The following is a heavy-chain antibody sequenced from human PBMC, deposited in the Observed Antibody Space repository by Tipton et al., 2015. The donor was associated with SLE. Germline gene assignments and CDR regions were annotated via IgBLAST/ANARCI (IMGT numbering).Heavy chain of an antibody. D-gene: IGHD4/OR15-4a*01. CDR2: IYYSGST. CDR3: ARGGSGDGANPFDP. CDR1: GGSISSYY. Sequence: TLSLTCTVSGGSISSYYWSWIRQPPGKGLEWIGYIYYSGSTKYNPSLKSRVTISVDTSKNQFSLKLSSVTAADTAVYYCARGGSGDGANPFDPWGQGTLVTVSS. V-gene: IGHV4-59*01. J-gene: IGHJ5*02.